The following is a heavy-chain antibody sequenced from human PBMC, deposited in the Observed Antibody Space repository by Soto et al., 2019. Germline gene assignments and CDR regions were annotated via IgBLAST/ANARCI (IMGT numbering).Heavy chain of an antibody. CDR1: GGSISSYY. Sequence: SETLSLTCTVSGGSISSYYWSWIRQPPGKGLEWIGYIYYSGSTNYNPSLKSRVTISVDTSKNQFSLKLSSVTAADTAVYYCARTNCGGDCETDYWGQGTLVTVSS. CDR2: IYYSGST. CDR3: ARTNCGGDCETDY. D-gene: IGHD2-21*02. V-gene: IGHV4-59*01. J-gene: IGHJ4*02.